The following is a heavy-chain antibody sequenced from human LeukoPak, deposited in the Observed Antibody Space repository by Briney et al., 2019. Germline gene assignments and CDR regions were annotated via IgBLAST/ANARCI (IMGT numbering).Heavy chain of an antibody. CDR3: ATLWSTFDY. CDR1: GFTFSSYW. Sequence: GGSLRLSCAAPGFTFSSYWMSWVRQAPGKGLEWVANIKEDGSEKHYVDSVKGRFTISRDNAKGSLYLQMNSLRAEDTAVYYCATLWSTFDYWGQGTLVTVAS. D-gene: IGHD3-10*01. J-gene: IGHJ4*02. V-gene: IGHV3-7*01. CDR2: IKEDGSEK.